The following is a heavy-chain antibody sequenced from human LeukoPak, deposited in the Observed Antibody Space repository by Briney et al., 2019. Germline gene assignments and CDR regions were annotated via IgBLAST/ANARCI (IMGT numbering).Heavy chain of an antibody. CDR2: IKQDGIGK. Sequence: GGSLRLSCEASGFTFSSFWMGWVRQAPGKGLEWVANIKQDGIGKYYEDSLKGRFTISRDNAKNSLYLQMNSLRAEDTAVCYCARGASGNSNSWSTAPVDYWGQGALVTVSS. D-gene: IGHD6-19*01. J-gene: IGHJ4*02. CDR1: GFTFSSFW. V-gene: IGHV3-7*01. CDR3: ARGASGNSNSWSTAPVDY.